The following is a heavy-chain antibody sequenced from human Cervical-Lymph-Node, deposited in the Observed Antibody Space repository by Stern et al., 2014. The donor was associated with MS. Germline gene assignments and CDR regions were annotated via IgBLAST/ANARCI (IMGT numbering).Heavy chain of an antibody. D-gene: IGHD2-8*01. CDR1: GYPFGDFA. CDR3: TRRHRCDL. V-gene: IGHV3-49*03. J-gene: IGHJ5*02. CDR2: FRSKDYGGTT. Sequence: EVQLVESGGDLVQQGRSLRLSCRGSGYPFGDFAIGWFRQAPGKGLEWIGFFRSKDYGGTTEYAASVRGRFIITRDDSNSIAYLQMNSLKTEDTAVYYCTRRHRCDLWGQGTLVTVSS.